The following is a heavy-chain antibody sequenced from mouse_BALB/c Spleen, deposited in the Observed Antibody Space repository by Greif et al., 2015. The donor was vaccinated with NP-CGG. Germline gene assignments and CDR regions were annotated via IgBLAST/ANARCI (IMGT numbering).Heavy chain of an antibody. CDR2: ISSGSSTI. CDR3: ARLFDY. J-gene: IGHJ2*01. CDR1: GFTFRSFG. V-gene: IGHV5-17*02. Sequence: EVKVVESGGGLVQPGGSRKLSCAASGFTFRSFGMHWVRQAPEKGLEWVAYISSGSSTIYYADTVKGRFTISRDNPKNTLFLQMTSLRSEDTAMYYCARLFDYWGQGTTLTVSS.